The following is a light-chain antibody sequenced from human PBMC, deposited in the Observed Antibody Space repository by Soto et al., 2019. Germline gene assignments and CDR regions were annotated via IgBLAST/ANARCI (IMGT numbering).Light chain of an antibody. Sequence: DIQMTQSPSSLSASVGDRVTITCRASQSISTYLNWYQQKPGQAPSLLIYATSTLQSGVPSRFGGSGSGTDFTLTISSPQPEDFATYFCQQSYSSPYTFGQGTKLEIK. V-gene: IGKV1-39*01. CDR1: QSISTY. CDR3: QQSYSSPYT. CDR2: ATS. J-gene: IGKJ2*01.